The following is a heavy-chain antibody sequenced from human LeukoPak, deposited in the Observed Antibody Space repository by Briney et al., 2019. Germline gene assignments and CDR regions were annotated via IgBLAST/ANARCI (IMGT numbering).Heavy chain of an antibody. CDR1: GYTFTGYY. J-gene: IGHJ4*02. V-gene: IGHV1-2*02. CDR3: ARRPSSSQDLDN. D-gene: IGHD2-2*01. CDR2: INPDSGAT. Sequence: ASVKVSCKASGYTFTGYYIYWIRQAPGQGLEWMGWINPDSGATKYAQKLQGRVTMTRDTSISTAYMDLNSLTSDDTALYFCARRPSSSQDLDNWGREPWSPSPQ.